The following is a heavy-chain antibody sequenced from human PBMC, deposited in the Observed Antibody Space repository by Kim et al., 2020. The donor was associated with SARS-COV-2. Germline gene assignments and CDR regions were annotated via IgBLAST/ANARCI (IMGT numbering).Heavy chain of an antibody. CDR1: GFRISDYW. Sequence: GGSLRLSCTASGFRISDYWMHWVRQAQGEGLVWVSHIGSEGNNPGYADSVRGRFTISRDNAKNTLYLQMNSLRAEDTGVFYCAREGKEGATDYWGQGTLV. V-gene: IGHV3-74*01. CDR2: IGSEGNNP. D-gene: IGHD1-26*01. J-gene: IGHJ4*02. CDR3: AREGKEGATDY.